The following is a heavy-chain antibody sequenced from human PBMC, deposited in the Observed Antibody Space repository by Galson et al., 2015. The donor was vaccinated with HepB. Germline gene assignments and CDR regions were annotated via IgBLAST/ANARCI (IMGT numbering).Heavy chain of an antibody. CDR3: ARVVQQYDSSGYYSS. CDR1: GFTFSSYA. D-gene: IGHD3-22*01. CDR2: ISYDGSNK. J-gene: IGHJ4*02. Sequence: SLRLSCAASGFTFSSYAMNWVRQAPGKGLEWVSVISYDGSNKYYAASVKGRFTISRDNSKNTLYLQMNSLRAEDTAVYYCARVVQQYDSSGYYSSGGQGTLVTVSS. V-gene: IGHV3-30-3*01.